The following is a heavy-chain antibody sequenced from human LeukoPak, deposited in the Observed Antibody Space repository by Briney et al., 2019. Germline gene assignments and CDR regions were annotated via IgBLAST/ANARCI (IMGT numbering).Heavy chain of an antibody. CDR2: ISYDGSNK. Sequence: GGSLRLSCAASGFTFSSYAMHWVRQAPGKGLEWVAVISYDGSNKYYADSVKGRFTISRDNSKNTLYLQMNSLRAEDTAVYYCARDLSSGYYDILGYWGQGTLVTVSS. D-gene: IGHD3-9*01. CDR1: GFTFSSYA. V-gene: IGHV3-30*04. J-gene: IGHJ4*02. CDR3: ARDLSSGYYDILGY.